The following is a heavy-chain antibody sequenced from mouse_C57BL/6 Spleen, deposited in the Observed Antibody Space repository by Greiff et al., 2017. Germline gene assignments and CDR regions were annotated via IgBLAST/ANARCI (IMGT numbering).Heavy chain of an antibody. D-gene: IGHD1-1*01. CDR1: GYTFTSYW. CDR3: ARALRDYAMDY. CDR2: SDPNSGGT. Sequence: QVQLQQPGAELVKPGASVKLSCKASGYTFTSYWMHWVKQRPGRGLEWIGRSDPNSGGTKYNEKFKSKATLTVDKPSSTAYMQLSSLTSEDSAVYYCARALRDYAMDYWGQGTSVTVSS. J-gene: IGHJ4*01. V-gene: IGHV1-72*01.